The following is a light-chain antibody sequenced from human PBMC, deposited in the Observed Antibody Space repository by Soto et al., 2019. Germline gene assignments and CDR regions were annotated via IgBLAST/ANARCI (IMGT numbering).Light chain of an antibody. Sequence: DIQMTQSRSSLSASVGCRFSITCRASQGIRNDLGWYQQKQGKAPQSMIYAASSLHSGVPSRFSGSAYGTEFNLTISSLQTEDFATYYCLQYNSYPWTFGQGTKVDIK. CDR1: QGIRND. V-gene: IGKV1-17*01. CDR3: LQYNSYPWT. CDR2: AAS. J-gene: IGKJ1*01.